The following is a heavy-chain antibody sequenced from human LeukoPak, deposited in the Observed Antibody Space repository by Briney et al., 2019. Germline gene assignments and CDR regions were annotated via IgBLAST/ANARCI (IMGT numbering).Heavy chain of an antibody. CDR3: ARTIFGVVIPTENWFEP. CDR2: IIPIFGTA. J-gene: IGHJ5*02. V-gene: IGHV1-69*05. CDR1: GGTFSSYA. D-gene: IGHD3-3*01. Sequence: SVKVSCKASGGTFSSYAISWVRQAPGQGLEWMGGIIPIFGTANYAQKFQGRVTITTDEPTSTAYMELSSLRSEDTAVYYCARTIFGVVIPTENWFEPWGQGTLVTVSS.